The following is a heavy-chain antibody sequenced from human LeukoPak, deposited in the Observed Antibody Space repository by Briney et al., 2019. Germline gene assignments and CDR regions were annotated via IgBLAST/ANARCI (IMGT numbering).Heavy chain of an antibody. V-gene: IGHV1-24*01. CDR2: FDPEDGET. Sequence: ASVKVSCKVSVYTLTDLSMHWVRQTPGKGLEWMGGFDPEDGETIYAQKFQGRVTMTEDTSTDTAYLELSSLKSEDTAVYYCATDRDIVAVPAALGYWGQGTLVTVSS. D-gene: IGHD2-2*01. CDR1: VYTLTDLS. CDR3: ATDRDIVAVPAALGY. J-gene: IGHJ4*02.